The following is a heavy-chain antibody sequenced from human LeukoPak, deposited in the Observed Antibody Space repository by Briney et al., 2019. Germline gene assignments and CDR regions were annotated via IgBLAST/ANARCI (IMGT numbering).Heavy chain of an antibody. V-gene: IGHV4-59*01. D-gene: IGHD3-22*01. J-gene: IGHJ2*01. CDR1: GGSISSYY. Sequence: SETLSLTCTVSGGSISSYYWSWIRQPPGKGLEWIGYIYYSGNTKYNSSLKSRVTISLDTSKNQFSLKLSSVTAADSAVYYCARGSWYYYDTSGYWGFDLWGRGTLVTVSS. CDR2: IYYSGNT. CDR3: ARGSWYYYDTSGYWGFDL.